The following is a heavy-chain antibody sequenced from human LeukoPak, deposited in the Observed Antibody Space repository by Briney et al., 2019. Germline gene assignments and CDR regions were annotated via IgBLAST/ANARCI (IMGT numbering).Heavy chain of an antibody. J-gene: IGHJ4*02. CDR3: ARGAHGDYYIDY. V-gene: IGHV1-2*02. CDR2: INPNSGGT. CDR1: GYTFTGYY. Sequence: ASVKVSCKASGYTFTGYYMHWVRQAPGQGLEWMGWINPNSGGTDYAQKFQGRVTMTRDTSISTAYMELSRLRSDDTAVYYCARGAHGDYYIDYWGQGTLVTVSS. D-gene: IGHD4-17*01.